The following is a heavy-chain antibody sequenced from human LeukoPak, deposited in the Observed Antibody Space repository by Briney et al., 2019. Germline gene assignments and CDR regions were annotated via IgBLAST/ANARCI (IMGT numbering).Heavy chain of an antibody. D-gene: IGHD6-19*01. J-gene: IGHJ5*02. Sequence: GGSLRLSCAASEFTFNNYWMNWVRQAPGKGLEWVANIKQDAGEKYYVDSMKGRFTISRDNSKNSLYLQMNSLRVEDTAMYYCARGMTVAANWFDTWGQGTLVTVSS. CDR2: IKQDAGEK. CDR3: ARGMTVAANWFDT. V-gene: IGHV3-7*03. CDR1: EFTFNNYW.